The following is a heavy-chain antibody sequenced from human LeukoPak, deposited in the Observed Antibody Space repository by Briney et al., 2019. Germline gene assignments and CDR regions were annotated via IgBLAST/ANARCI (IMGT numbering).Heavy chain of an antibody. Sequence: GGSLRLSCAASGFTFDDYAMHWVRQAPGKGLEWVSGISWNSGSIGYADSVKGRFTIPRDNSKNSLYLQMNSLRTEDTALYYCAKDPGELNLGYWGQGTLVTVSS. CDR3: AKDPGELNLGY. CDR2: ISWNSGSI. CDR1: GFTFDDYA. V-gene: IGHV3-9*01. D-gene: IGHD1-26*01. J-gene: IGHJ4*02.